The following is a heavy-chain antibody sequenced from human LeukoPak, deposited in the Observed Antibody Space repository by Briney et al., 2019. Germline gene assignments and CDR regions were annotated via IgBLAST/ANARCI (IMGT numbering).Heavy chain of an antibody. V-gene: IGHV4-4*07. CDR3: ARAGYSGDYFDY. Sequence: SETLSLTCTLSGGSISSCYWRWIRQPGGEGLEWIGRIYTSGRTNHNPSRKSPVTMSVDTSKNQFSLKLSSVTAADTAVYYCARAGYSGDYFDYWGQGTLVTVSS. CDR2: IYTSGRT. D-gene: IGHD5-12*01. J-gene: IGHJ4*02. CDR1: GGSISSCY.